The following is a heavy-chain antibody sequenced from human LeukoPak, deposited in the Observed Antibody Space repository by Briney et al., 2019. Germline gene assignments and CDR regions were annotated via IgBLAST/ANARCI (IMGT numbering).Heavy chain of an antibody. CDR3: ARSRPSYDSSGYPAGYFDY. J-gene: IGHJ4*02. CDR2: IIPIFGTA. Sequence: SVKVSCKASGYTFTSYDINWVRQATGQGLEWMGGIIPIFGTANYAQKFQGRVTITTDESTSTAYMELSSLRSEDTAVYYRARSRPSYDSSGYPAGYFDYWGQGTLVTVSS. D-gene: IGHD3-22*01. CDR1: GYTFTSYD. V-gene: IGHV1-69*05.